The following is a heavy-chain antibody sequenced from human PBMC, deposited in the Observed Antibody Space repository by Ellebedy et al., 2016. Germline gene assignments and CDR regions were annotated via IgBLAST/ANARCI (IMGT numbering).Heavy chain of an antibody. CDR2: ISAYNGNT. Sequence: ASVKVSCKASGGTFSSYAISWVRQAPGQGLEWMGWISAYNGNTNYAQKLQGRVTMTTDTSTSTAYMELRSLRSDDTAVYYCARVMGTMVRGVMRAVAGTGWFDPWGQGTLVTVS. CDR1: GGTFSSYA. J-gene: IGHJ5*02. CDR3: ARVMGTMVRGVMRAVAGTGWFDP. D-gene: IGHD3-10*01. V-gene: IGHV1-18*01.